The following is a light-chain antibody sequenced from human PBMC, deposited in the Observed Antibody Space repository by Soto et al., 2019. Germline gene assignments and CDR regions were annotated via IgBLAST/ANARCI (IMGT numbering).Light chain of an antibody. V-gene: IGLV1-44*01. CDR2: TNN. Sequence: QSVLTQPPSVSGTPGHKVSISCSGSTSNLGGNTVNWYQQLPGTAPKLLIYTNNQRPSGVPDRFSGSKSGTSASLAISGLRSEDEADFYCAAWDDSLNAVVFGAGTKLTVL. CDR3: AAWDDSLNAVV. J-gene: IGLJ2*01. CDR1: TSNLGGNT.